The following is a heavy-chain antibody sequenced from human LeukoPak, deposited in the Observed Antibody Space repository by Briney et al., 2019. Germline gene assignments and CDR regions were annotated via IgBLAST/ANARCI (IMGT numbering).Heavy chain of an antibody. CDR3: ASRAAGTEQNWYFDL. Sequence: ASVKVSCKASGYTFTGHYMHWVRQAPGQGLEWMGWINPNSGGTSYAQNFQGRVTMTRDTSINTAYMEVSRLRSDDTAVYYCASRAAGTEQNWYFDLWGRGTLVTVSS. CDR2: INPNSGGT. CDR1: GYTFTGHY. J-gene: IGHJ2*01. D-gene: IGHD6-13*01. V-gene: IGHV1-2*02.